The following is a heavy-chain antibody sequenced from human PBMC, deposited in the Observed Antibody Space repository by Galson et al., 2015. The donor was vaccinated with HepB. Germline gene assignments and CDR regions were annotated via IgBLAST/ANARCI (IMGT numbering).Heavy chain of an antibody. J-gene: IGHJ5*02. D-gene: IGHD6-19*01. V-gene: IGHV3-33*01. Sequence: SLRLSCAASGFTFSSFGMHWVRQAPGKGLEWVAGIWYDGSNKHYADSVTGRFTSSRDSSKNTFYLHKSSLRAEDSAVYYCAGEALFYSSGWTNWFDPWGQGTLVTVSS. CDR3: AGEALFYSSGWTNWFDP. CDR2: IWYDGSNK. CDR1: GFTFSSFG.